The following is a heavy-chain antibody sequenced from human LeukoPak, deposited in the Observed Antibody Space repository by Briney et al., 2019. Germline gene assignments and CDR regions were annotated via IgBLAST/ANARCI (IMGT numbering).Heavy chain of an antibody. CDR2: IYYSGST. V-gene: IGHV4-59*01. J-gene: IGHJ4*02. D-gene: IGHD4-23*01. Sequence: SETLALTCTVSGGSISSYYWSWIRQPPGKGLEWIGYIYYSGSTNYNPSLKSRVTISVDTSKNQFSLKLSSVTAADTAVYYCARTRAYGGRPDYWGQGTLVTVSS. CDR1: GGSISSYY. CDR3: ARTRAYGGRPDY.